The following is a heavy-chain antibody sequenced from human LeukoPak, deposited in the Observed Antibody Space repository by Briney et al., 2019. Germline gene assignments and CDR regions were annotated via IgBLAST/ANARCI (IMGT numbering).Heavy chain of an antibody. CDR2: INHSGST. V-gene: IGHV4-34*01. J-gene: IGHJ4*02. D-gene: IGHD3-3*01. Sequence: PSETLSLTCAVYGGSFSGYYWSWIRQPPGKGLEWIGEINHSGSTNYNPSLKSRVTISVDTSKNQFSLELSSVTAADTAVYYCARQTVGYYDFWSGYPVGYFDYWGQGTLVTVSS. CDR3: ARQTVGYYDFWSGYPVGYFDY. CDR1: GGSFSGYY.